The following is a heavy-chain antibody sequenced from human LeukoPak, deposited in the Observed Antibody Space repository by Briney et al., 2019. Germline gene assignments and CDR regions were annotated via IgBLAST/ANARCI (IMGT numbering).Heavy chain of an antibody. V-gene: IGHV4-34*01. D-gene: IGHD3-10*01. CDR2: INHSGST. CDR3: ARVIITLGMDV. CDR1: GGSFSGYY. Sequence: SETLSLTCAVYGGSFSGYYWSWIRQPTGKGLEWIGEINHSGSTNYNPSLKSRVTISVDTSKNQFSLKLSSVTAADTAVYYCARVIITLGMDVWGQGTTVTVSS. J-gene: IGHJ6*02.